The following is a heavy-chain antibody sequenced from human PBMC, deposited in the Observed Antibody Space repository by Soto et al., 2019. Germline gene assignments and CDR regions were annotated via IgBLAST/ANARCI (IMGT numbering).Heavy chain of an antibody. CDR2: ISFDETKR. D-gene: IGHD2-15*01. CDR3: ARDHCSGGSCDFPY. V-gene: IGHV3-30-3*01. J-gene: IGHJ4*02. Sequence: QVELIESGGGVVQPGGSLKLSCAASGFTFTKYAMNWVRQAPGKGLEWVAVISFDETKRYYADSVNGRFTISRDNSKNTLYLQMNSLRAEDTALYYCARDHCSGGSCDFPYWGQGTLVTVSS. CDR1: GFTFTKYA.